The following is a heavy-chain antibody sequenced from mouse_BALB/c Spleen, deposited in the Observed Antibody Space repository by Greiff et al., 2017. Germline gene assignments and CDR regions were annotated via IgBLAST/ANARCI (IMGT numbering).Heavy chain of an antibody. CDR3: ARGSSYHWYFDV. J-gene: IGHJ1*01. CDR2: ISSGSSTI. V-gene: IGHV5-17*02. D-gene: IGHD1-1*01. CDR1: GFTFSSFG. Sequence: EVHLVESGGGLVQPGGSRKLSCAASGFTFSSFGMHWVRQAPEKGLEWVAYISSGSSTIYYADTVKGRFTISRDNPKNTLFLQMTSLRSEDTAMYYCARGSSYHWYFDVWGAGTTVTVSS.